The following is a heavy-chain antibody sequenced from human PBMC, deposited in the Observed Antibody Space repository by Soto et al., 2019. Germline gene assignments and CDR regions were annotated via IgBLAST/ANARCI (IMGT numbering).Heavy chain of an antibody. V-gene: IGHV3-30-3*01. CDR3: AREWSISVGAPGN. CDR1: GFTFSSYT. D-gene: IGHD6-19*01. Sequence: QVQLVESGGGVVQPGRSLRLSCAASGFTFSSYTMYWVREGPGKGLEWVAGISNNGINKDYADSVKGRFIVSRDNSKNTLKLQINSLRRDDSAIYYCAREWSISVGAPGNWGQGTLVTVSS. CDR2: ISNNGINK. J-gene: IGHJ4*02.